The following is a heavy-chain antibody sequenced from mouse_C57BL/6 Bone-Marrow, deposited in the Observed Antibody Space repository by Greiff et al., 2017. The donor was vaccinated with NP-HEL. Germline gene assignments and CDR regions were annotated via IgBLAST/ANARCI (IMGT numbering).Heavy chain of an antibody. CDR2: IDPETGGT. CDR1: GYTFTDYE. Sequence: QVQLQQSGAELVRPGASVTLSCKASGYTFTDYEMHWVKQTPVHGLEWIGAIDPETGGTAYNQKFKGKAILTADKSSSTAYMALRSLTSEDSAVYYCTRFYDGRWGQGTTLTVSS. J-gene: IGHJ2*01. D-gene: IGHD2-12*01. V-gene: IGHV1-15*01. CDR3: TRFYDGR.